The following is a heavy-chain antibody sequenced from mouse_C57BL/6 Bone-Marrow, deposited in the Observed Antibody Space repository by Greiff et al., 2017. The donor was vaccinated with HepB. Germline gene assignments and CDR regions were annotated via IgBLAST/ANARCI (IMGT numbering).Heavy chain of an antibody. Sequence: VQLQQSGAELVRPGTSVKMSCKASGYTFTNYWIGWAKQRPGHGLEWIGDIYPGGGYTNYNEKFKGKATLTADKSSSTAYMQFSSLTSEDSAIYYCARSRGSSPHYFDYWGQGTTLTVSS. V-gene: IGHV1-63*01. D-gene: IGHD1-1*01. CDR3: ARSRGSSPHYFDY. J-gene: IGHJ2*01. CDR1: GYTFTNYW. CDR2: IYPGGGYT.